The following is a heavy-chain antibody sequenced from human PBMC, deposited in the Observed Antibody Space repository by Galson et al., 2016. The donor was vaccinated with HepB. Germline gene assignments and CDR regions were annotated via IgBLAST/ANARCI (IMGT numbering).Heavy chain of an antibody. CDR1: GFIFSSYT. CDR3: ARAKGLLEWLVRYYFDY. Sequence: SLRLSCAASGFIFSSYTTNWVRQAPGKGLEWVSSISSSSSYVDYADTVKGRFTISRDNAKNSLCLQMNSLRAEDTAVYYCARAKGLLEWLVRYYFDYWGQGTLVTVSS. D-gene: IGHD3-3*01. CDR2: ISSSSSYV. J-gene: IGHJ4*02. V-gene: IGHV3-21*01.